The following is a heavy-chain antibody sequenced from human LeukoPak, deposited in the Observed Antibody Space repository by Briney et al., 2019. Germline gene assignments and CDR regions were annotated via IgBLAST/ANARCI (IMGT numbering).Heavy chain of an antibody. CDR3: ARDGVPAAMHYYYGMAV. D-gene: IGHD2-2*01. J-gene: IGHJ6*02. Sequence: ASVKVSCKASGYTFTSYGISWVRPAPGQGLEWMGWISSYTGNTNYAQKLQGRVTMTTDTSTSTAYMELRSLRSDDTAVYYCARDGVPAAMHYYYGMAVWGQGTTVTVSS. CDR1: GYTFTSYG. CDR2: ISSYTGNT. V-gene: IGHV1-18*01.